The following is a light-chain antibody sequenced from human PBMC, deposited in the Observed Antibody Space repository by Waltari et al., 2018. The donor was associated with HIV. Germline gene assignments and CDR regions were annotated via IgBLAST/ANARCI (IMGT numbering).Light chain of an antibody. V-gene: IGLV2-14*01. Sequence: QSALTQPAAVSGSPGQSITISCTGARGDVGTSHYVSWYQQLPGKAPKLIIYEVSNRPSGLSNHFSGSKSGNTASLTISGLQAEDEGYYYCSSYTSRDTFVFGTGTEVTVL. CDR1: RGDVGTSHY. J-gene: IGLJ1*01. CDR3: SSYTSRDTFV. CDR2: EVS.